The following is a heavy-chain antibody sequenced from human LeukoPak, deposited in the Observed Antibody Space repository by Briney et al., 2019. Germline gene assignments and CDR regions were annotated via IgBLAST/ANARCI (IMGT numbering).Heavy chain of an antibody. CDR3: ARRNKLRMIVAVGGFDY. Sequence: SETLSLTCAVYGGSVSGYYWSWIRQPPGKGLEWIGEINHSGSTNYNPSLKSRVTISVDTSKNQFSLKLSSVTAADTAVYYCARRNKLRMIVAVGGFDYWGQGTLVTVSS. V-gene: IGHV4-34*01. J-gene: IGHJ4*02. CDR1: GGSVSGYY. CDR2: INHSGST. D-gene: IGHD3-22*01.